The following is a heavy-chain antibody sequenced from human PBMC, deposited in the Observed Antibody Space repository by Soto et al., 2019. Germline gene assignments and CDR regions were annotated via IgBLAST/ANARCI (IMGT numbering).Heavy chain of an antibody. CDR1: GYSFTNYW. CDR3: ANTPYCGDNCYSSLDY. J-gene: IGHJ4*02. Sequence: EVQLVQSGAEVKKPGESLRISCKGSGYSFTNYWINWVRQMPGKGLEWMGRIYPSDSYTNYSPSFRGLVTISADKSISTAYLQWSSLKASDTAMYYCANTPYCGDNCYSSLDYWGQGTLVTVSS. V-gene: IGHV5-10-1*01. D-gene: IGHD2-21*02. CDR2: IYPSDSYT.